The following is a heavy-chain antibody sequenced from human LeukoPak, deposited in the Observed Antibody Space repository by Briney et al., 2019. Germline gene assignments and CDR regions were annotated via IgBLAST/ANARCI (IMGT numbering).Heavy chain of an antibody. V-gene: IGHV3-21*01. CDR3: ARARNDYDSNGFSFLDY. CDR1: RFTFSRYM. CDR2: ISSRSSHR. Sequence: GGSLRLSCAASRFTFSRYMMNWVRQSPGKGLEWVSSISSRSSHRYHADSVKGRFTISRDNSKNTLYLQMNSLRAEDTALYYCARARNDYDSNGFSFLDYWGQGTLVTVSS. D-gene: IGHD3-22*01. J-gene: IGHJ4*02.